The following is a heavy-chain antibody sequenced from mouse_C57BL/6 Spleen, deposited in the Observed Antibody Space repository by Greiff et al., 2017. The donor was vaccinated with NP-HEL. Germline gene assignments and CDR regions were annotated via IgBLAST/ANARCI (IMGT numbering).Heavy chain of an antibody. J-gene: IGHJ4*01. Sequence: QVQLQQSGAELVRPGTSVKVSCKASRYAFTNYLIEWVKQRPGQGLEWIGVINPGSGGTNYNEKFKGKATLTADKSSSTAYMQLSSLTSEDSAVYFCARSSYGYYAMDYWGQGTSVTVSS. CDR2: INPGSGGT. V-gene: IGHV1-54*01. CDR3: ARSSYGYYAMDY. D-gene: IGHD1-1*02. CDR1: RYAFTNYL.